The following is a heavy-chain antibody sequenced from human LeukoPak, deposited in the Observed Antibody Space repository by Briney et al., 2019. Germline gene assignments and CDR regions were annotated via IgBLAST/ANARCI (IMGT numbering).Heavy chain of an antibody. V-gene: IGHV3-43*02. CDR1: GFTFDDYA. J-gene: IGHJ4*02. CDR2: ISGDGGST. CDR3: AKEFLPSGGQPGYDY. Sequence: PGGSLRLSCAASGFTFDDYAMHWVRQAPGKGLEWVSLISGDGGSTYYADSVKGRFTISRDNSKNSLYLQMNSLRTEDTALYYCAKEFLPSGGQPGYDYWGQGTLVTVSS. D-gene: IGHD6-19*01.